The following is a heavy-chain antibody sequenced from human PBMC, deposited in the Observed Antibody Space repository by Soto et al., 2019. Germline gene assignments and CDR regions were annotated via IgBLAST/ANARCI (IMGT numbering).Heavy chain of an antibody. CDR1: GGSMSSSNW. J-gene: IGHJ6*02. D-gene: IGHD6-25*01. CDR3: ATHRRYSSGWYYYGMDV. CDR2: IYYTGRT. Sequence: SETLSLTCTVSGGSMSSSNWWNWVRQPPGKGLEWIGNIYYTGRTYYNPSLKSRVTISVDTSNNQFSLRLNSVTAADTAVYYCATHRRYSSGWYYYGMDVWGQGTTVTVSS. V-gene: IGHV4-39*01.